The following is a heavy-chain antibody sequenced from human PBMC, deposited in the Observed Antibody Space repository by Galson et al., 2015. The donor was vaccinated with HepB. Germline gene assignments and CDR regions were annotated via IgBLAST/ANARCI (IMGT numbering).Heavy chain of an antibody. J-gene: IGHJ4*02. CDR3: TRLYTLAVAGTEDRDY. Sequence: SLRLSCAASGFTFSGSAMHWVRQASGKGLEWVGRIRSKANSYATAYAASVKGRFTISRDDSKNTAYLQMNSLKTEDTAVYYCTRLYTLAVAGTEDRDYWGQGTLVTVSS. CDR2: IRSKANSYAT. D-gene: IGHD6-19*01. CDR1: GFTFSGSA. V-gene: IGHV3-73*01.